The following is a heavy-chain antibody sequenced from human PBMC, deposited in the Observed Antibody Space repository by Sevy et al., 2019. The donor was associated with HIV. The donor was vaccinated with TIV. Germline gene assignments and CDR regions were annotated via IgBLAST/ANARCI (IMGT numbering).Heavy chain of an antibody. CDR1: GFTFGSYW. CDR3: ARDVFHGYFDY. J-gene: IGHJ4*02. V-gene: IGHV3-7*01. D-gene: IGHD2-8*01. CDR2: IKQDESEK. Sequence: GGSLRLSCAVSGFTFGSYWMTWVRQAPGKGLEWVANIKQDESEKYYEDFVKGRFTISRDNARNSLYLQMNNLTTEDTAVYYCARDVFHGYFDYWGQGTLVTVSS.